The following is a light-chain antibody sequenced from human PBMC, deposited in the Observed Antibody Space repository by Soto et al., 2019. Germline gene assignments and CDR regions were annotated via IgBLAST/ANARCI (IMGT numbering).Light chain of an antibody. J-gene: IGKJ5*01. Sequence: EIVLTQSPVTLSLSPGDRVTLSCRASQTISSNYLAWYQQKPGQAPRLLIYGASTRATGIPARFSGSGSGTEFTLTISSLQSEDFAVYYCQQYYDWPITFGQGTRLEIK. V-gene: IGKV3-15*01. CDR2: GAS. CDR1: QTISSN. CDR3: QQYYDWPIT.